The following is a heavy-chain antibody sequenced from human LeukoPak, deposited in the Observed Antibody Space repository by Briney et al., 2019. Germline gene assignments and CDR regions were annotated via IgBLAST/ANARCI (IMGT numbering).Heavy chain of an antibody. Sequence: ASVKVSCKASGYTFTSYDINWVQQATGQGLEWMGWMNPNSGNTGYAQKFQGRVTMTRNTSISTAYMELSSLRSEDTAVYYCARGDRVRTNAFDIWGQGTMVTVSS. CDR2: MNPNSGNT. V-gene: IGHV1-8*01. CDR1: GYTFTSYD. J-gene: IGHJ3*02. CDR3: ARGDRVRTNAFDI. D-gene: IGHD3-3*01.